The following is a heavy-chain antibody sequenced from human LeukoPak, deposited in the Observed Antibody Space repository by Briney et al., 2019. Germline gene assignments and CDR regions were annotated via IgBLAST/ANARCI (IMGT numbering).Heavy chain of an antibody. J-gene: IGHJ4*02. D-gene: IGHD6-13*01. V-gene: IGHV3-21*04. CDR3: AKGGSSWYLD. CDR2: ISSSSSYI. CDR1: GFTFSSYS. Sequence: GGSLRLSCAASGFTFSSYSMNWVRQAPGKGLEWVSSISSSSSYIYYADSVKGRFTISRDNSKNTLYLQINSLRAEDTAVYYCAKGGSSWYLDWGQGTLVTVSS.